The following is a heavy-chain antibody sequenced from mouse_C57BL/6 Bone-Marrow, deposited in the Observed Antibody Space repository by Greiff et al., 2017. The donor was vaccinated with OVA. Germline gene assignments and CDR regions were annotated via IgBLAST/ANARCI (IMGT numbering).Heavy chain of an antibody. J-gene: IGHJ1*03. Sequence: VQLQQSGAELVKPGASVKLSCTASGFNIKDYYMHWVKQRPEQGLEWIGRIDPEDGGTNYAPKFQGKATITADTSSNTAYLQLSSLTSEDTAVYYCAGDYGNYWYCDVWGTGTTVTVSS. V-gene: IGHV14-2*01. CDR2: IDPEDGGT. D-gene: IGHD2-1*01. CDR1: GFNIKDYY. CDR3: AGDYGNYWYCDV.